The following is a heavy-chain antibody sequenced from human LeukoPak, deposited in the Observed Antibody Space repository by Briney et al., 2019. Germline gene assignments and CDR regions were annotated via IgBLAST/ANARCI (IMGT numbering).Heavy chain of an antibody. D-gene: IGHD5-18*01. Sequence: GASVKVSCKASGYTFTNYYIHWVRQAPGQGLEWMGVIDPSGGSTAYAQKFQGRVTMTRDTSTSTVHMELRSLTSEDTAVYYCARTDQRGYNHGSPDYWGQGTLVIVSS. CDR2: IDPSGGST. CDR1: GYTFTNYY. CDR3: ARTDQRGYNHGSPDY. J-gene: IGHJ4*02. V-gene: IGHV1-46*01.